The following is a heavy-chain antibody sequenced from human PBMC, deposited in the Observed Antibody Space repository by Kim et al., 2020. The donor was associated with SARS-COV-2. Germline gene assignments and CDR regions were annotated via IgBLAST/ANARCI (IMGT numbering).Heavy chain of an antibody. V-gene: IGHV4-30-2*05. Sequence: GTTCYNPSLQSRVTISVDPSKNQFSLQLSAVTAAEPAVYYCARANYYFDYWGQGTLVTVS. CDR3: ARANYYFDY. J-gene: IGHJ4*02. CDR2: GTT. D-gene: IGHD7-27*01.